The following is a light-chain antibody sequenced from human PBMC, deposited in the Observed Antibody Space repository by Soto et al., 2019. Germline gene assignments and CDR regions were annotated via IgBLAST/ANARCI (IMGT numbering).Light chain of an antibody. CDR2: EVS. CDR1: QSLVYTNGNTY. Sequence: DVVMTQSPLSLPVTLGQPASISCRSSQSLVYTNGNTYLTWFQQRPGKSPRRLIYEVSNRHSGVPDRFSGSGSGTDFTLTISSVEPEDVGVYYCMQGTPGHRTFGQGTRVEIK. J-gene: IGKJ1*01. V-gene: IGKV2-30*01. CDR3: MQGTPGHRT.